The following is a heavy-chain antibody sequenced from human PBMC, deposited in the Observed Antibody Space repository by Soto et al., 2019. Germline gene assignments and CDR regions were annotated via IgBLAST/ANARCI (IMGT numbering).Heavy chain of an antibody. Sequence: QVQLQESGPGLVKPSGTLSLTCAVSGDSISSNNWWSWVRQSPEKGLEWSGEIYHTGTTNYNPSLKGRVTISVDKSKNQFSLKLTSMTAADSAVYYCAKDYGGSVAPDTWGQGTMVTVSS. D-gene: IGHD5-12*01. CDR1: GDSISSNNW. CDR2: IYHTGTT. CDR3: AKDYGGSVAPDT. V-gene: IGHV4-4*02. J-gene: IGHJ3*01.